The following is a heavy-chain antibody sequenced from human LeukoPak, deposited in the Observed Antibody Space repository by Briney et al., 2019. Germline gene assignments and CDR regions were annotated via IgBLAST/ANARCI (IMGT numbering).Heavy chain of an antibody. V-gene: IGHV1-69*06. CDR1: GGTFSSYA. CDR3: ARTYGSGSYYFDY. CDR2: IIPIFGTA. D-gene: IGHD3-10*01. Sequence: SVKVSCKASGGTFSSYAISWVRQAPGQGLEXXXGIIPIFGTANYAQKFQGRVTITADKSTSTAYMELSSLRSEDTAVYYCARTYGSGSYYFDYWGQGTLVTVSS. J-gene: IGHJ4*02.